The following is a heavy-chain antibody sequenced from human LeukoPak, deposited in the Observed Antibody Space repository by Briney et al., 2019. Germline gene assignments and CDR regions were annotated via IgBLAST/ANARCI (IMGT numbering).Heavy chain of an antibody. Sequence: GGSLRLSCAASGFTFSSYPMSWVRQAPGKGLEWVATLDLSGVYTYYADSLKGRFTTSRDNSKNTLYLQMNSLRAEDTAVYYCARDVTDYGDYLDYWGQGTLVTVSS. D-gene: IGHD4-17*01. V-gene: IGHV3-23*01. J-gene: IGHJ4*02. CDR3: ARDVTDYGDYLDY. CDR2: LDLSGVYT. CDR1: GFTFSSYP.